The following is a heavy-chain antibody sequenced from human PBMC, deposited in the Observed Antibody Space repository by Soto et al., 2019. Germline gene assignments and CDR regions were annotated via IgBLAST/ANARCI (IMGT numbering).Heavy chain of an antibody. CDR2: LSYDGSNK. CDR1: GFTFSRNG. V-gene: IGHV3-30*18. Sequence: QVQLVESGGGVVQPGRSLRLSCAASGFTFSRNGMHWVRQAPGKGLERVAVLSYDGSNKYSADSVKGRFTISRDNSKNPLYLQMNSLRAEDTAVYYCAKDSISGRRDYYYGMDVWGQGTTVTVSS. D-gene: IGHD6-6*01. CDR3: AKDSISGRRDYYYGMDV. J-gene: IGHJ6*02.